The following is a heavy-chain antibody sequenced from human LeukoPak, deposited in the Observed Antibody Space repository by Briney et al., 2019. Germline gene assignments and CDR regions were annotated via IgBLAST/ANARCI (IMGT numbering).Heavy chain of an antibody. Sequence: SVKVSCKASGYTFTGYYMHLVRQAPGQGLEWMGWINPNSGGTNYAQKFQGRVTMTRDTSISTAYMELSRLRSDDTAVYYCAREGTDRQGDYFDYWGQGTLVTVSS. CDR2: INPNSGGT. J-gene: IGHJ4*02. CDR1: GYTFTGYY. D-gene: IGHD1-1*01. V-gene: IGHV1-2*02. CDR3: AREGTDRQGDYFDY.